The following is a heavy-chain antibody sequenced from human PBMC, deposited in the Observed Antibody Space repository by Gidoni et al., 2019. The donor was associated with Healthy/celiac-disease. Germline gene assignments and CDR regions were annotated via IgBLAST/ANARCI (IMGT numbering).Heavy chain of an antibody. Sequence: TFSSYAISWVRQAPGQGLEWMGGIIPIFGTANYAQKFQGRVTITADKSTSTAYMELSSLRSEDTAVYYCARDLRSGSYYNGYYYYYGMDVWGQGTTVTVSS. D-gene: IGHD3-10*01. V-gene: IGHV1-69*06. CDR1: TFSSYA. CDR2: IIPIFGTA. CDR3: ARDLRSGSYYNGYYYYYGMDV. J-gene: IGHJ6*02.